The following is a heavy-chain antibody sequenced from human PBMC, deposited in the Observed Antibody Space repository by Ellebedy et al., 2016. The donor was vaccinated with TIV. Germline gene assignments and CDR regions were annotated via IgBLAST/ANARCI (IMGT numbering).Heavy chain of an antibody. CDR1: GGSISSGDYY. J-gene: IGHJ5*02. D-gene: IGHD3-3*01. V-gene: IGHV4-61*08. CDR3: ARVETRCRFLEWLPPCGSPNWFDP. Sequence: SETLSLTXTVSGGSISSGDYYWSWIRQPPGKGLEWIGYIYYSGSTNYNPSLKSRVTISVDTSKNQFSLKLSSVTAADTAVYYCARVETRCRFLEWLPPCGSPNWFDPWGQGTLVTVSS. CDR2: IYYSGST.